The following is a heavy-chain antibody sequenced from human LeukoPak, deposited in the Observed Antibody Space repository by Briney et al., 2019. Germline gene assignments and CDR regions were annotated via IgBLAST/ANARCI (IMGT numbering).Heavy chain of an antibody. J-gene: IGHJ4*02. CDR1: GGSISSYY. V-gene: IGHV4-59*12. CDR3: ARDRVDYYDSTGLLDY. D-gene: IGHD3-22*01. Sequence: SETLSLTCTVSGGSISSYYWTWLREPPGKGLEWIGYIYYSGSTNFNPSLKSRVTISIDKSKNQFSLKLTSVTAADTAVYYCARDRVDYYDSTGLLDYWGQGTLVTVSS. CDR2: IYYSGST.